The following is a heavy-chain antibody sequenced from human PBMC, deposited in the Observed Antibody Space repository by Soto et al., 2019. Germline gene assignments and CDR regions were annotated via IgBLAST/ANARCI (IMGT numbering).Heavy chain of an antibody. CDR1: GYSFTSYW. J-gene: IGHJ3*02. D-gene: IGHD3-22*01. Sequence: PGESLKISCQGSGYSFTSYWIGWVRQMPGKGLEWMGIIYPGDSDTRYSPSFQGQVTISADKSISTAYLQWSSLKASDTAMYYCARPHYDSSGYYFDAFDIWGQGTMVTVSS. V-gene: IGHV5-51*01. CDR3: ARPHYDSSGYYFDAFDI. CDR2: IYPGDSDT.